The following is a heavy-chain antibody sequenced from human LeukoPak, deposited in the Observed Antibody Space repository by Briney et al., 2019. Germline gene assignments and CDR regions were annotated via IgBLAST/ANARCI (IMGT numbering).Heavy chain of an antibody. CDR3: ARDWGLGWGALTGGKSDYHYMDV. D-gene: IGHD7-27*01. Sequence: ASMKVSCKASGYTFTGYYMHWVRQAPGQGLEWMGRINPNSGGTNYAQKFQGRVTMTRDTSISTAYMELSRLRSDDTAVYYCARDWGLGWGALTGGKSDYHYMDVWGKGTTVTVSS. V-gene: IGHV1-2*06. CDR1: GYTFTGYY. J-gene: IGHJ6*03. CDR2: INPNSGGT.